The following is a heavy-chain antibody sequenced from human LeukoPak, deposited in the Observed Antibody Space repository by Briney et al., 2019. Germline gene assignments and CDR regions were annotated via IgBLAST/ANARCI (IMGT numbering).Heavy chain of an antibody. D-gene: IGHD3-22*01. J-gene: IGHJ3*02. CDR3: ARDTYDSSGYYDAFDI. Sequence: GGSLRLSCAASGFTFSSYSMNWVRQAPGKGLEWVSAISGSGGSTYYADSVKGRFTISRDNSKNTLYLQMNSLRAEDTAVYYCARDTYDSSGYYDAFDIWGQGTMVTVSS. V-gene: IGHV3-23*01. CDR2: ISGSGGST. CDR1: GFTFSSYS.